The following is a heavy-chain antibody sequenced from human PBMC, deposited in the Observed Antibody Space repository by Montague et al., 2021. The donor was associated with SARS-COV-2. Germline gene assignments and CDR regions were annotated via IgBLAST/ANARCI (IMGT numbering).Heavy chain of an antibody. CDR3: ATGSPLLQNNWFDP. CDR1: GYTLTELS. Sequence: SVKVYCKVSGYTLTELSMHWVRQAPGKGLEWMGGFDPEDGETIYAQKFQGRVTMTEDTSTDTAYMELSSLRSEDTAVYYCATGSPLLQNNWFDPWGQGTLVTVSS. CDR2: FDPEDGET. J-gene: IGHJ5*02. V-gene: IGHV1-24*01. D-gene: IGHD1-26*01.